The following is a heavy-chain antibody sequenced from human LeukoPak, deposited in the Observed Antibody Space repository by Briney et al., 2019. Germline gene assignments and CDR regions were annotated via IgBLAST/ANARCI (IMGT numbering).Heavy chain of an antibody. V-gene: IGHV3-9*01. CDR2: ISWNSGSI. J-gene: IGHJ4*02. D-gene: IGHD6-19*01. CDR1: GFTFKSYG. Sequence: GGSLRLSCAASGFTFKSYGMNWVRQAPGKGLEWVSGISWNSGSIGYADSVKGRFTISRDNAKNSLYLQMNSLRAEDTALYYCAKAMYSSGWNYFDYWGQGTLVTVSS. CDR3: AKAMYSSGWNYFDY.